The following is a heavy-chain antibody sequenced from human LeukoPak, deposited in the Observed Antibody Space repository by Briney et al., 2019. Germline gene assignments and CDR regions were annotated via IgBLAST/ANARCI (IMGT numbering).Heavy chain of an antibody. D-gene: IGHD3-10*01. CDR3: ARALVRGVLDY. CDR1: GFTFSSYS. CDR2: ISSSSSYI. J-gene: IGHJ4*02. V-gene: IGHV3-21*01. Sequence: GGSLRLSCAASGFTFSSYSMNWVRQAPGKRLEWVSSISSSSSYIYYADSVKGRFTISRDNAKNSLYLQMNSLRAEDTAVYYCARALVRGVLDYWGQGTLVTVSS.